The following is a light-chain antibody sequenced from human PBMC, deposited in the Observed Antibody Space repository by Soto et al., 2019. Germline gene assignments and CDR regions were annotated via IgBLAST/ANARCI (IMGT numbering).Light chain of an antibody. CDR2: DAS. J-gene: IGKJ2*03. V-gene: IGKV3-20*01. CDR3: QQNLSLPPNG. Sequence: EIVLTQSPDTLSLSPGERATLSCRASQTISIYLAWYQHKPGQAPRLLIYDASNRATGIPDRISGSGSGTDFNLPISRLEPEDFAVYYCQQNLSLPPNGFGQGTKLEIK. CDR1: QTISIY.